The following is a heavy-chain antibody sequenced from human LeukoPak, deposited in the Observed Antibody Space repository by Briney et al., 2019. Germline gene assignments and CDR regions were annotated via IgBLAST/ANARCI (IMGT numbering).Heavy chain of an antibody. Sequence: GGSLRLSCAASGFTFSSYGMHWVRQAPGKGLEWVAVISYDGSNKYYADSVKGRFTISGDNSKNTLYLQMNSLRAEDTAVYYCAKDSRGYSYGYSFDCWGQGTLVTVSS. CDR1: GFTFSSYG. CDR3: AKDSRGYSYGYSFDC. CDR2: ISYDGSNK. J-gene: IGHJ4*02. D-gene: IGHD5-18*01. V-gene: IGHV3-30*18.